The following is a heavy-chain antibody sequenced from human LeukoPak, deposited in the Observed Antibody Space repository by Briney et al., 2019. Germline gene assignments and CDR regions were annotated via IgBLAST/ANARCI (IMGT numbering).Heavy chain of an antibody. CDR2: INHSRST. J-gene: IGHJ4*02. V-gene: IGHV4-34*01. Sequence: SETLSLTCAVYGGSFSGYYWSWIRQPPGKGLEWIGEINHSRSTNYNPSLKSRVTISVDTSKNQFSLKLSSVTAADTAVYYCAGGGYYDSSGYRPREYYFDYWGQGTLVTVSS. D-gene: IGHD3-22*01. CDR3: AGGGYYDSSGYRPREYYFDY. CDR1: GGSFSGYY.